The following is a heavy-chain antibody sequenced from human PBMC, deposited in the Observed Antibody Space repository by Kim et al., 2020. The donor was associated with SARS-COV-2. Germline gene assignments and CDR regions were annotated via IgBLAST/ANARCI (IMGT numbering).Heavy chain of an antibody. CDR1: GGTFSSYA. J-gene: IGHJ6*04. V-gene: IGHV1-69*04. D-gene: IGHD3-22*01. CDR3: ARSRESYYYDSSGYYWEV. Sequence: SVKVSCKASGGTFSSYAISWVRQAPGQGLEWMGRIIPIFGIANYAQKFQGRVTITADKSTSTAYMELSSLRSEDTAVYYCARSRESYYYDSSGYYWEVWGKGTTVTVSS. CDR2: IIPIFGIA.